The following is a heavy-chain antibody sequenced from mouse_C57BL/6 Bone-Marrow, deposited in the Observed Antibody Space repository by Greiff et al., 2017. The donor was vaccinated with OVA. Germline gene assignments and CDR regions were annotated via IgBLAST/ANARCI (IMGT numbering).Heavy chain of an antibody. CDR2: ISSGGSYT. J-gene: IGHJ3*01. CDR3: ARRMGRGSSSSGFAY. Sequence: EVQLVESGGDLVKPGGSLKLSCAASGFTFSSYGMSWVRQTPDKRLEWVATISSGGSYTYYPDSVKGRFTISRDNAKNTLYLQMSSLKSEDTAMYYCARRMGRGSSSSGFAYWGQGTLVTVSA. CDR1: GFTFSSYG. V-gene: IGHV5-6*01. D-gene: IGHD1-1*01.